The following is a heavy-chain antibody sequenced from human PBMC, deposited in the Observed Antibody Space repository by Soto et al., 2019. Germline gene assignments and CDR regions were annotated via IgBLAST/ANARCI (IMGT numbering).Heavy chain of an antibody. CDR2: ISAYNGNT. J-gene: IGHJ5*02. V-gene: IGHV1-18*04. Sequence: GASVKVSCKASGYTFTSYCISWVLEAPGQGLEWMGWISAYNGNTNYAQKLQGRVTMTTDTSTSTAYMELRSLRSDDTAVYYCARDLVPAALPQNWFDPWGQGTLVTVSS. CDR3: ARDLVPAALPQNWFDP. D-gene: IGHD2-2*02. CDR1: GYTFTSYC.